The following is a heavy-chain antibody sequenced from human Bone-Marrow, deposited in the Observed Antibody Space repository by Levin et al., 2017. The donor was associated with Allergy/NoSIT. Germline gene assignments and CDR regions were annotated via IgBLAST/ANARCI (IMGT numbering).Heavy chain of an antibody. CDR3: ARGSSRSDEYDHSGPEAIDS. CDR2: IHYSGNT. Sequence: SSETLSLSCTVSDGSISGYYWTWVRQSPGKGLEYIAYIHYSGNTNYNPSLKSRVTISVDMSKNQFSLKLTSVTAADTAVYYCARGSSRSDEYDHSGPEAIDSWGRGTLVTVSS. V-gene: IGHV4-59*12. CDR1: DGSISGYY. J-gene: IGHJ5*01. D-gene: IGHD3-22*01.